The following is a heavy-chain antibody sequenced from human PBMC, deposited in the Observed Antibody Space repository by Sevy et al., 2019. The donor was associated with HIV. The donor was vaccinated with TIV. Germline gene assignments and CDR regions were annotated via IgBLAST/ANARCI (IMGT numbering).Heavy chain of an antibody. Sequence: GGSLRLSCAASGFTFSSYAMSWVRQAPGKGLEWVSAISGSGGSTYYADSVKGRFTISRDNSKNTLYLQMNSLRADDTAVYYCAKDPRRSTNREGAGWFDPWGQGTLVTVSS. CDR3: AKDPRRSTNREGAGWFDP. J-gene: IGHJ5*02. CDR1: GFTFSSYA. CDR2: ISGSGGST. D-gene: IGHD1-26*01. V-gene: IGHV3-23*01.